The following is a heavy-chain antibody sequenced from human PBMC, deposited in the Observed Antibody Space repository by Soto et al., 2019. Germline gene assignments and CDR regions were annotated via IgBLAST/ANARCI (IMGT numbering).Heavy chain of an antibody. CDR1: GGSFSGYY. V-gene: IGHV4-34*01. J-gene: IGHJ5*02. Sequence: SETLSLTCAVSGGSFSGYYWSWIRQPPGKGLEWIGEINHSGSTNYNPSLKSRVTISVDTSKNQFSLKLSSVTAADTAVYYCARCPDYGGNSAWFDPWGQGTLVTVSS. D-gene: IGHD4-17*01. CDR3: ARCPDYGGNSAWFDP. CDR2: INHSGST.